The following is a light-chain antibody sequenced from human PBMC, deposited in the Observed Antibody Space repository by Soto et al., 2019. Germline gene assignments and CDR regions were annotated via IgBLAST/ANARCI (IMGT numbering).Light chain of an antibody. J-gene: IGKJ2*01. CDR3: QQYSGSPYT. Sequence: EIGLTQSPDTLSLSPGESATLSCRASQTLNSNSIAWYQQKRGQPPRLLIFGAFSRATGTPDRFSGSGSGTDFTLTISRLEPEDFAVYYCQQYSGSPYTFGQGTKLEI. V-gene: IGKV3-20*01. CDR1: QTLNSNS. CDR2: GAF.